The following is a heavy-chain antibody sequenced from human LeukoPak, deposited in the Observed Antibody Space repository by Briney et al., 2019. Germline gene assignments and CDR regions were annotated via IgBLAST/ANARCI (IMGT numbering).Heavy chain of an antibody. Sequence: GRFLRLSCVASGFTFSSFAVHWVPQAPGKGLEWVAVISYDGSNKYYADSVKGRFTISRDNFKNTLYLQMNSLRAEDTAVYYCAKDLAFKANWDYYGMDVWGQGTTVTASS. V-gene: IGHV3-30*01. J-gene: IGHJ6*02. CDR3: AKDLAFKANWDYYGMDV. CDR1: GFTFSSFA. D-gene: IGHD3-3*02. CDR2: ISYDGSNK.